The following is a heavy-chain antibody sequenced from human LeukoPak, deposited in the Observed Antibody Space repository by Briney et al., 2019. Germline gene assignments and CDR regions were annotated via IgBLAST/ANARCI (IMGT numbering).Heavy chain of an antibody. J-gene: IGHJ6*03. CDR1: GYTFTSNG. Sequence: SVKVSCKASGYTFTSNGISWVRQAPGQGLEWMGGIIPIFGTANYAQKFQGRVTITADESTSTAYMELSSLRSEDTAVYYCARGYRGPLHYYYYMDVWGKGTTVTVSS. CDR2: IIPIFGTA. D-gene: IGHD3-16*02. CDR3: ARGYRGPLHYYYYMDV. V-gene: IGHV1-69*13.